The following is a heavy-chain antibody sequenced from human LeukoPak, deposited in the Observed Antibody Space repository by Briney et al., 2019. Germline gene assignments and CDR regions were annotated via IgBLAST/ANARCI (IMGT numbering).Heavy chain of an antibody. V-gene: IGHV4-31*03. CDR2: IYYSGST. J-gene: IGHJ2*01. CDR3: ARDSDFARDFDL. CDR1: GGSISSGGYY. Sequence: TLSLTCTVSGGSISSGGYYWSWIRQHPGKGLEWIGYIYYSGSTYYNPSLKSRVTISVDTSKNQFSLKLSSVTAADTAVYYCARDSDFARDFDLGGRGTLVTVSS.